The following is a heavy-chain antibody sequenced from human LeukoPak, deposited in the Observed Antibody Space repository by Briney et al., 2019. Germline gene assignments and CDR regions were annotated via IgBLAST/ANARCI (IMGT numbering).Heavy chain of an antibody. CDR3: AKDSNYDFWSSYSFDY. V-gene: IGHV3-30*02. Sequence: GGSLRLSCAASGFTFSSYGMHWVRQAPGKGLEWVAFIRYDGSNKYYADSVKGRFTISRDNSKNTLYLQMNSLRAEDTAVYYCAKDSNYDFWSSYSFDYWGQGTLVTVSS. J-gene: IGHJ4*02. CDR1: GFTFSSYG. D-gene: IGHD3-3*01. CDR2: IRYDGSNK.